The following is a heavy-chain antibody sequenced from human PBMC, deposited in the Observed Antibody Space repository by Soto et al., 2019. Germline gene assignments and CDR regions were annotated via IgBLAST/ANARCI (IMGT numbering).Heavy chain of an antibody. J-gene: IGHJ4*02. D-gene: IGHD1-26*01. CDR3: ATDVRDTGSAGTLDN. Sequence: EVQLVESGGGLVKPGGSLRLSCAASGFTFSNAWMNWVRQAPGKGLEWVGRIQSKTDGGTSVYAAPVKGRFIISRDDSKNTLFLEMNSLKTEDTAVYFCATDVRDTGSAGTLDNWGKGTLVTVSS. V-gene: IGHV3-15*07. CDR1: GFTFSNAW. CDR2: IQSKTDGGTS.